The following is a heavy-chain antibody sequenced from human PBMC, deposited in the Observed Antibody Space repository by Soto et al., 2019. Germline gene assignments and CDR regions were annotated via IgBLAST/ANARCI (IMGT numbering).Heavy chain of an antibody. J-gene: IGHJ6*02. CDR1: GYTFTSYY. V-gene: IGHV1-46*01. CDR3: AREGFTAMVINYYGMDV. CDR2: INPSGGST. Sequence: ASVKVTCKASGYTFTSYYMHWVRQAPGQGLEWMGIINPSGGSTSYAQKFQGRVTMTRDTSTSTVYMELSSLRSEDTAVYYCAREGFTAMVINYYGMDVWGQGTTGTVS. D-gene: IGHD5-18*01.